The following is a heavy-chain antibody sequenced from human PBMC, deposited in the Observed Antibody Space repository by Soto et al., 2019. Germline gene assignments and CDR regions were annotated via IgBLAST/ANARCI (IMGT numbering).Heavy chain of an antibody. D-gene: IGHD6-13*01. J-gene: IGHJ4*02. Sequence: ASVKVSCKASGYTFTSYYMHWVRQAPGQGLEWMGIINPSGDSTNYAQKFQGRVTMTRDTSISTAYMELSRLRSDDTAVYYCARDSGAAGISGFDYWGQGTLVTVSS. CDR1: GYTFTSYY. CDR2: INPSGDST. V-gene: IGHV1-46*01. CDR3: ARDSGAAGISGFDY.